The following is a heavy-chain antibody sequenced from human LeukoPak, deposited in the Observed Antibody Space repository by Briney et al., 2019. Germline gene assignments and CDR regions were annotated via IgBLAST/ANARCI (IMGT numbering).Heavy chain of an antibody. CDR1: GYTFTTHA. CDR3: ASWDYYDSSGYVWERFDY. Sequence: ASVKVSCKTSGYTFTTHAIHWVRQAPGQRLEWMGWINAGDGNTMYSQKFQGRVTITADESTSTAYMELSSLRSEDTAVYYCASWDYYDSSGYVWERFDYWGQGTLVTVSS. V-gene: IGHV1-3*01. CDR2: INAGDGNT. D-gene: IGHD3-22*01. J-gene: IGHJ4*02.